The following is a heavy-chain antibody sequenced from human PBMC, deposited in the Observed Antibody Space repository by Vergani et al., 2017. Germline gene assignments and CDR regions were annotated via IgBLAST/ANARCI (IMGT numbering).Heavy chain of an antibody. CDR1: GFTFSSYG. D-gene: IGHD6-19*01. J-gene: IGHJ5*02. CDR3: ARSGGIAVAGTLNWFDP. Sequence: QVQLVESGGGVVQPGRSLRLSCAASGFTFSSYGMHWVRQAPGKGLEWVAVIWYDGSNKYYADSVKGRFTISRDNSKNTLYLQRNSLRAEDTAVYYCARSGGIAVAGTLNWFDPWGQGTLVTVSS. V-gene: IGHV3-33*01. CDR2: IWYDGSNK.